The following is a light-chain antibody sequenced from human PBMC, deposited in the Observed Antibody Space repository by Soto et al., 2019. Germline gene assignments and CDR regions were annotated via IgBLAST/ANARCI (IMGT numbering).Light chain of an antibody. Sequence: EIGLSQSPGTLSLSPGERATLSCRASQSVTSTSLSWYQQKTGQAPRLLIYGAANRATGIPDRFSGRGSGTDFTLTISRLEPEEFAVYYCQLYGSSPMYTFGQGTTLELK. CDR2: GAA. V-gene: IGKV3-20*01. J-gene: IGKJ2*01. CDR3: QLYGSSPMYT. CDR1: QSVTSTS.